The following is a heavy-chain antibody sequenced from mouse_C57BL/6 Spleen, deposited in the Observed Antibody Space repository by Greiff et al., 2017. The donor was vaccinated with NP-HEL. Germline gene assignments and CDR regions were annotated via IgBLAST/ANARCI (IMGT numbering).Heavy chain of an antibody. CDR3: ARGGYGSSWFAY. CDR2: ISYDGSN. CDR1: GYSITSGYY. Sequence: ESGPGLVKPSQSLSLTCSVTGYSITSGYYWNWIRQFPGNKLEWMGYISYDGSNKYNPSLKNRISITRDTSKNQFFLKLNSVTTEDTATYYCARGGYGSSWFAYWGQGTLVTVSA. D-gene: IGHD1-1*01. V-gene: IGHV3-6*01. J-gene: IGHJ3*01.